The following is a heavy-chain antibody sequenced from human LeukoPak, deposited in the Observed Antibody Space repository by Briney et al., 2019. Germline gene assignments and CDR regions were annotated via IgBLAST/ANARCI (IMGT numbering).Heavy chain of an antibody. CDR2: IDPSDSYT. V-gene: IGHV5-10-1*01. CDR1: GYRFTTYW. J-gene: IGHJ2*01. CDR3: ARVGTDRYWYFDL. D-gene: IGHD1-1*01. Sequence: GESLKISCKGSGYRFTTYWISWVRQMPGKGLEWMGRIDPSDSYTNYNPSFQGHVTISTDKSINTAYLQWDSLRASDTAIYYCARVGTDRYWYFDLWGRGTLVTVSS.